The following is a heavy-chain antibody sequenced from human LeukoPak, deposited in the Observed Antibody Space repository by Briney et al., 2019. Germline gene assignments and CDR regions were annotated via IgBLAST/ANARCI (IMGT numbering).Heavy chain of an antibody. J-gene: IGHJ6*03. D-gene: IGHD3-3*01. V-gene: IGHV4-30-4*08. CDR3: AREVRFLEWSTPYYYMDA. CDR2: IYYSGST. CDR1: GGSISSGDYY. Sequence: SETLSLTCTVSGGSISSGDYYWSWIRQPPGKGLEWIGYIYYSGSTYYNPSLKSRVTISVDTSKNQFSLKLSSVTAADTAVYYCAREVRFLEWSTPYYYMDAWGKGTTVTVSS.